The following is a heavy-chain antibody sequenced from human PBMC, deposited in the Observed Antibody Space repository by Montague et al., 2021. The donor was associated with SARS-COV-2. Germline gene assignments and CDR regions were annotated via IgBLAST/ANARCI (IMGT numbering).Heavy chain of an antibody. CDR2: ITSSGDST. V-gene: IGHV3-21*01. Sequence: SLRLSCAASGFTFSNFSISWVRQAPGKGLEWVSTITSSGDSTCYADSLKGRFTGSRDNSKNSVYLQMSSLRAEDTAVCYCARALGRTGGFDIWGQGTAVTVSS. D-gene: IGHD2-8*02. J-gene: IGHJ3*02. CDR3: ARALGRTGGFDI. CDR1: GFTFSNFS.